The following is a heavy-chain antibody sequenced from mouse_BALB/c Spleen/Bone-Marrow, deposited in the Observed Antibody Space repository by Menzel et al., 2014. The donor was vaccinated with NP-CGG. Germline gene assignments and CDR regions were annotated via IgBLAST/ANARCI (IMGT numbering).Heavy chain of an antibody. CDR2: IVSSGST. J-gene: IGHJ3*02. CDR3: ARFPSFATDFSL. V-gene: IGHV5-6-5*01. CDR1: GIDLSSYV. D-gene: IGHD2-10*02. Sequence: EESGGRLAEPDETLTLTCTVSGIDLSSYVMGWVRQGAVKGLEYIGIIVSSGSTYYASWARGRFTISKTSTTVDLKMTSLTAADTATYFCARFPSFATDFSLWGQGTLVTVS.